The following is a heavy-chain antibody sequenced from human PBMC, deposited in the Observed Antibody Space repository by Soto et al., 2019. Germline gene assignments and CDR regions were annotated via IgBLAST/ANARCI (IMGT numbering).Heavy chain of an antibody. CDR1: GYTFTSYA. CDR3: AKSATVPAAIAY. V-gene: IGHV1-3*01. J-gene: IGHJ4*02. CDR2: INAGNGNT. Sequence: GASVKVSCKASGYTFTSYAMRWVRQAPGQRLEWMGWINAGNGNTKYSQKSQGRVTITRDTSASTAYMELSSLRSEDTAVYYCAKSATVPAAIAYWGQGTLVTVSS. D-gene: IGHD2-2*02.